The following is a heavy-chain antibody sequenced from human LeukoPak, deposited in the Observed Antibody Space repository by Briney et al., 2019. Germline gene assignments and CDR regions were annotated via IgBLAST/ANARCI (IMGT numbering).Heavy chain of an antibody. CDR1: GYTFTGYY. CDR2: INPNSGGT. CDR3: ARRAISGSYYLYYFDY. D-gene: IGHD3-10*01. Sequence: ASVKVSSKASGYTFTGYYMHWVRQAPGQGLEWMGRINPNSGGTNYAQKFQGRVTMTRDTSISTAYMELSRLRSDDTAVYYCARRAISGSYYLYYFDYWGQGTLVTVSS. V-gene: IGHV1-2*06. J-gene: IGHJ4*02.